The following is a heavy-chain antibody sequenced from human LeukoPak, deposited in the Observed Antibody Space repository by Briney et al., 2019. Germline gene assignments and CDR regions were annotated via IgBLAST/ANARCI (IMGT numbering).Heavy chain of an antibody. J-gene: IGHJ6*02. V-gene: IGHV3-30*18. CDR1: GFTFSSYG. CDR2: ISYDGRNK. Sequence: CRSLRLSCAASGFTFSSYGMHWVRQAPAKERAGVGVISYDGRNKYFPDSVNGRFTISRDNSKHKLYLQMNRLRAEDKDVYYCDKEFRYGMDVWGQGTTVTVSS. CDR3: DKEFRYGMDV.